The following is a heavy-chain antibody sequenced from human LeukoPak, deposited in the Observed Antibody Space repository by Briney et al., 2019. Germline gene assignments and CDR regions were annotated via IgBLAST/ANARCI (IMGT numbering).Heavy chain of an antibody. CDR3: ARRRVWYGSSDLDY. J-gene: IGHJ4*02. Sequence: GESLQISCQGSGYSFTSYWIGWVRQMPGKGLEWMGIIYPGDSDTRYSPSFQGQVTISADKSISTAYLQWSSLKASDTAMYYCARRRVWYGSSDLDYWGQGTLVTVSS. V-gene: IGHV5-51*01. D-gene: IGHD6-6*01. CDR2: IYPGDSDT. CDR1: GYSFTSYW.